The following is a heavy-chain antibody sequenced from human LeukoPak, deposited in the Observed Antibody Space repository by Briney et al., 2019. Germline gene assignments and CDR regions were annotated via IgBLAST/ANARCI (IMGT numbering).Heavy chain of an antibody. CDR1: GGSISSYY. V-gene: IGHV4-59*01. D-gene: IGHD2-2*01. CDR3: ASAPYLYAYFDY. Sequence: SETLSLTCTVSGGSISSYYWSWIRQPPGKGLEWIGYTYYSGSTNYNPSLKSRVTISVDTSKNQFSLKLSSVTAADTAVYYCASAPYLYAYFDYWGQGTLVTVSS. J-gene: IGHJ4*02. CDR2: TYYSGST.